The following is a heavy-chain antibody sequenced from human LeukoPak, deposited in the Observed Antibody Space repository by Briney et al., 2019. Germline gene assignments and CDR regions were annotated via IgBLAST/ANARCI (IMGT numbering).Heavy chain of an antibody. CDR3: ARGGGGGTFDY. V-gene: IGHV3-74*01. J-gene: IGHJ4*02. CDR2: INNDGSDT. CDR1: GFTFSNYW. Sequence: GGSLRLSCAASGFTFSNYWMLWVRQVPGKGLVWVSRINNDGSDTIYADSVEGRITVSRDNAKNTLYLQMNSLRAEDRAVYFCARGGGGGTFDYWGRGTLVTVSS. D-gene: IGHD3-10*01.